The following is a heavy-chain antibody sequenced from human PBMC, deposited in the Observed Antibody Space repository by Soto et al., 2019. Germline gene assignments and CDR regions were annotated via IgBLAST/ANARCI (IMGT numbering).Heavy chain of an antibody. CDR1: GFTFSGSA. CDR2: IRSKPNSYAT. Sequence: VQLVESGGGLVQPGGSLKLSCAASGFTFSGSAIHWVRQASGKGLEWVGRIRSKPNSYATAYAASVKGRFTISRDDSMITAYLQMNGLKTEDTAVYYCSRAQLLVRDYWGQGPLVTVSS. CDR3: SRAQLLVRDY. D-gene: IGHD3-22*01. V-gene: IGHV3-73*01. J-gene: IGHJ4*02.